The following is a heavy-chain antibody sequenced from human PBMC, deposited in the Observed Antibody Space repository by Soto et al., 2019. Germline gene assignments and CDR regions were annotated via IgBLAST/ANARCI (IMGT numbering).Heavy chain of an antibody. D-gene: IGHD1-26*01. CDR1: GASITYGGYS. V-gene: IGHV4-30-2*01. CDR2: INHLETT. Sequence: PSETLSLTCTVSGASITYGGYSWSWIRQTPGKGLEWIGHINHLETTFYNPSFESRLTLSIDRAKNQFSLNLNSMSAADRAVYFCARGGGSDSFDYWGQGILVTVSS. CDR3: ARGGGSDSFDY. J-gene: IGHJ4*02.